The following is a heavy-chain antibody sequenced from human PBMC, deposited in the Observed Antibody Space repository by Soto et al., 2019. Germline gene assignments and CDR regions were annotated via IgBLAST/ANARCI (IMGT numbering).Heavy chain of an antibody. CDR1: GGTFSSYA. CDR2: TIPIYGTA. J-gene: IGHJ4*02. CDR3: ASTYYDDIWGSYRSIDY. Sequence: QVQLVQSGAEVKKPGSSVKVSCKASGGTFSSYAISWVRQAPGQGLEWMGGTIPIYGTANYAQKFQGRVTITADDSTNTAYMELSSLGSEATAVYYCASTYYDDIWGSYRSIDYWGQGTLVTVSS. V-gene: IGHV1-69*12. D-gene: IGHD3-16*02.